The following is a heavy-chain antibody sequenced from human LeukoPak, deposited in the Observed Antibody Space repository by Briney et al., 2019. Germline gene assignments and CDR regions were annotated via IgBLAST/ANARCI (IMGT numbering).Heavy chain of an antibody. CDR3: AKDLVYLGYCSSTSCYAYAIDI. V-gene: IGHV3-30*18. Sequence: PGGSLRLSCAASGFTFRSYGMHWVRQAPGKGLEWVAVISYDGSNKYYADSVKGRLPISRDNSKTVLYLKMNSLRAEDTAVYYCAKDLVYLGYCSSTSCYAYAIDIWGKGTMVTVSS. D-gene: IGHD2-2*01. J-gene: IGHJ3*02. CDR1: GFTFRSYG. CDR2: ISYDGSNK.